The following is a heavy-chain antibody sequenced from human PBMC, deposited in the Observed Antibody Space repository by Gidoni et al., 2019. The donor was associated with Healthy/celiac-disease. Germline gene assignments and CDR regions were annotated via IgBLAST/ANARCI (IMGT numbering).Heavy chain of an antibody. Sequence: QVQLVQSGAEVKKPGASVKVSCKASGYTFTSYYMHWVRQAPGQGLEWMGIINPSGGSTGYAEAFQGRVTMTRDTSASPVYMGLSILGSEDTAVYYFAGWRDCGGDCYSGYFQPWGQGTLVTVSS. J-gene: IGHJ1*01. V-gene: IGHV1-46*01. CDR1: GYTFTSYY. CDR3: AGWRDCGGDCYSGYFQP. CDR2: INPSGGST. D-gene: IGHD2-21*01.